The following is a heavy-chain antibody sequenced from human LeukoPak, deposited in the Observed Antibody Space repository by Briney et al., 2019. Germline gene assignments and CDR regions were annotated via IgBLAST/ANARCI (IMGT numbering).Heavy chain of an antibody. J-gene: IGHJ3*02. Sequence: PGGSLRLSCAASGFTFSTYAMSWVRQAPGKGLEWVSAIGGGGVRTYYADSVKGRFTISRDNSKNTLYLQMNSLRAEDTAVYYCAKDRSGTMIVVADAFDIWGQGTMVTVSS. D-gene: IGHD3-22*01. CDR1: GFTFSTYA. CDR3: AKDRSGTMIVVADAFDI. CDR2: IGGGGVRT. V-gene: IGHV3-23*01.